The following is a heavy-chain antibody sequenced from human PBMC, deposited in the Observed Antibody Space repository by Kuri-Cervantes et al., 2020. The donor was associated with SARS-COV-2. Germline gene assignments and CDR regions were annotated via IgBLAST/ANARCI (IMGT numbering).Heavy chain of an antibody. D-gene: IGHD4-17*01. J-gene: IGHJ3*02. CDR2: IYPSGST. V-gene: IGHV4-4*07. CDR1: GGSISSYY. CDR3: ARYDYGDYVDAFDI. Sequence: ESLKISCTVSGGSISSYYWSWIRQPAGKGLEWIGRIYPSGSTNYNPSLKSRVTMSVDTSKNQLSLKLSSVTAADTAVYYCARYDYGDYVDAFDIWGQGTMVTGSS.